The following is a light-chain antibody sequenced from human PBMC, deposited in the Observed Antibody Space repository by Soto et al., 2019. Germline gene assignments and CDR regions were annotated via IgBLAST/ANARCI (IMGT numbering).Light chain of an antibody. CDR3: KSYTSRSTGV. CDR2: EVS. V-gene: IGLV2-14*01. CDR1: SSDVGGYNY. J-gene: IGLJ1*01. Sequence: QSALTQPASVSGSPGQSITISCTGTSSDVGGYNYVSWYQQHPGKAPKLLIYEVSNRPSGVSNRFSGSKSGNTASLTISGLQAEDEADYYCKSYTSRSTGVFGTGTKVTVL.